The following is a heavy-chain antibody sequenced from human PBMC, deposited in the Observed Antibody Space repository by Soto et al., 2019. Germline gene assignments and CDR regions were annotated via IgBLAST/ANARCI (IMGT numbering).Heavy chain of an antibody. CDR3: ARDRSGSYYVGGNWFDP. CDR2: INPNSGGT. V-gene: IGHV1-2*04. D-gene: IGHD1-26*01. CDR1: GYTFTGYY. J-gene: IGHJ5*02. Sequence: ASVKVSCKASGYTFTGYYMHWVRQAPGQGLGWMGWINPNSGGTNYAQKFQGWVTMTRDTSISTAYMELSRLRSDDTAVYYCARDRSGSYYVGGNWFDPWGQGTLVTVSS.